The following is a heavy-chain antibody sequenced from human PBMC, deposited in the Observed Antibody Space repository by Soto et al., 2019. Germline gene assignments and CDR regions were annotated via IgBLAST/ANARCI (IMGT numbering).Heavy chain of an antibody. J-gene: IGHJ4*02. CDR3: ATVGGNWNYVDH. V-gene: IGHV4-31*03. CDR2: IYYTGST. Sequence: SETLSLTCTVSGGSVSSGGYSWSWIRQHPEKGLEWIGYIYYTGSTYYNPSLKSRVTMSVDTSKNQFSLKLSSVTAADTAVYYCATVGGNWNYVDHWGQGTLVTVSS. CDR1: GGSVSSGGYS. D-gene: IGHD1-20*01.